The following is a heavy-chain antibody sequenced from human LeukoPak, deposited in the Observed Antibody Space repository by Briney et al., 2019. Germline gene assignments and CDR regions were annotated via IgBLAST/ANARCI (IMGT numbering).Heavy chain of an antibody. Sequence: PSETLSLTCTVSGGSISSSSYYWGWIRQPPGKGLEWIGSIYYSGSTYYHPSLKSRVTISVDTSKNQFSLKLSSVTAADTAVYYCARLTTYYDILAGSGGPDYFDYWGQGTLVTVSS. CDR2: IYYSGST. CDR3: ARLTTYYDILAGSGGPDYFDY. CDR1: GGSISSSSYY. J-gene: IGHJ4*02. D-gene: IGHD3-9*01. V-gene: IGHV4-39*01.